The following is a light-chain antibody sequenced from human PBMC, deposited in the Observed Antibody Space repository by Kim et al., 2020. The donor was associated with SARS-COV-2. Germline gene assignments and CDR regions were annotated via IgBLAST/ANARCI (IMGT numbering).Light chain of an antibody. CDR3: QQYGTSPT. J-gene: IGKJ4*01. CDR1: QSVRSDS. V-gene: IGKV3-20*01. CDR2: DAS. Sequence: SLSPWGGANLARRASQSVRSDSLAWYQQTPGQPPRLLIYDASSRATGIPDRFSGSGSGTDFTLTISRLEPEDFAVYYCQQYGTSPTFGGGTKLEI.